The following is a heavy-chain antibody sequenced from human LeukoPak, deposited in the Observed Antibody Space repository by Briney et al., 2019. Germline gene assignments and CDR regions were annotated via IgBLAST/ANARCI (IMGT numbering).Heavy chain of an antibody. J-gene: IGHJ4*02. V-gene: IGHV4-59*01. CDR1: GGSISSYY. Sequence: PSETLSLTCTVSGGSISSYYWSWIRQLPGKGLEWIGYIYYSGSTNYNPSLKSRVTISVDTSKNQFSLKLSSVTAADTAVYYCARRSWAVAGTVVGWVEDYYFDYWGQGTLVTVSS. CDR2: IYYSGST. D-gene: IGHD6-19*01. CDR3: ARRSWAVAGTVVGWVEDYYFDY.